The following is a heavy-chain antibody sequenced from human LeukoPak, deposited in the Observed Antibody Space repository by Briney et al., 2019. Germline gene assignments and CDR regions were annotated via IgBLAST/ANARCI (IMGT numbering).Heavy chain of an antibody. CDR1: GGSISSGGYY. Sequence: SETLSLTCTVSGGSISSGGYYWSWIRQHPGKGLEWIGYIYYSGSTYYNPSLKSRVTISVDTSKNQFSLKLSSETAADTAVYYCARGDSNYELNWFDPWGQGTLVTVSS. V-gene: IGHV4-31*03. CDR2: IYYSGST. D-gene: IGHD4-11*01. CDR3: ARGDSNYELNWFDP. J-gene: IGHJ5*02.